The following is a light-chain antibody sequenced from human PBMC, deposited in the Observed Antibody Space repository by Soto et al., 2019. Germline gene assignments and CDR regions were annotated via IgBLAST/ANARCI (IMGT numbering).Light chain of an antibody. CDR1: RSDIESYNY. Sequence: QSALTQPASVSGSPGQSITISCSGTRSDIESYNYVAWYQQFPGKTPKILIYGVSNRPSGVSSRFSGSKSGNTASLTISGLQAEDEADYYCISYTGSSTSYVFGSGTRSPS. J-gene: IGLJ1*01. CDR2: GVS. CDR3: ISYTGSSTSYV. V-gene: IGLV2-14*01.